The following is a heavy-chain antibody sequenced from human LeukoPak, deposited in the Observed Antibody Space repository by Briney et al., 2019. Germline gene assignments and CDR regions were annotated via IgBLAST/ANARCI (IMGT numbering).Heavy chain of an antibody. CDR3: AKDSVRKTIVGPTTRGVNDY. V-gene: IGHV3-7*01. D-gene: IGHD1-26*01. CDR2: IKQDVSEK. Sequence: GGSLRLSCAASGFTFSSYWMSWVRQAPGKGLEWVANIKQDVSEKYYVDSVKGRFTISRDNAKNSLYLQMNSLRPEDTAVYYCAKDSVRKTIVGPTTRGVNDYWGQGTLVTVSS. CDR1: GFTFSSYW. J-gene: IGHJ4*02.